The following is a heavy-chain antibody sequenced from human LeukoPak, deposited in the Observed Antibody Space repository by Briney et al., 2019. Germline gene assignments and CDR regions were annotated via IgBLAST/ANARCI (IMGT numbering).Heavy chain of an antibody. CDR2: MYYSGST. CDR1: GGSSSSYY. V-gene: IGHV4-59*01. J-gene: IGHJ5*02. CDR3: ASLCEYCSAGSCYLGWFDP. D-gene: IGHD2-15*01. Sequence: SETLSLTCSVSGGSSSSYYWSWIRQPPGKGLEWIGYMYYSGSTNYNPSLKSRVTMSVDTSKDQFSLKLNSVTAADTAVYYCASLCEYCSAGSCYLGWFDPWGQGTLVTVSS.